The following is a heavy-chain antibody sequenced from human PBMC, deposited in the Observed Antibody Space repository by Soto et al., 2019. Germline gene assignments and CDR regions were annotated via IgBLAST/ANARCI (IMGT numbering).Heavy chain of an antibody. Sequence: GGSLRLSCAASGFTFSSYGMHWVRQAPGKGLEWVAVIWYDGSNKYYADSVKGRFTISSDNSKNTLYLQMNSLRAEDTAVYYCARDGFFEWGSSTSCYENSDTAMVGCYYGMDVWGQGTTVTVSS. CDR2: IWYDGSNK. D-gene: IGHD2-2*01. V-gene: IGHV3-33*01. CDR3: ARDGFFEWGSSTSCYENSDTAMVGCYYGMDV. CDR1: GFTFSSYG. J-gene: IGHJ6*02.